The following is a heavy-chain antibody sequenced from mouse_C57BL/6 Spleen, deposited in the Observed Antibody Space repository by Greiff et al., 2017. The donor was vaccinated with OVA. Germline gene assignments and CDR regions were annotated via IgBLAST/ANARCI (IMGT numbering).Heavy chain of an antibody. J-gene: IGHJ3*01. CDR2: ILPGSGST. V-gene: IGHV1-9*01. D-gene: IGHD2-14*01. CDR3: ARYDSHLVSEKLGFAY. Sequence: QVQLQQSGAELMKPGASVKLSCKATGYTFTGYWIEWVKQRPGHGLEWIGEILPGSGSTNYNETFKGKATFTADTSSNTAYMQLSSLTTEDSAIYYCARYDSHLVSEKLGFAYWGQGTLVTVSA. CDR1: GYTFTGYW.